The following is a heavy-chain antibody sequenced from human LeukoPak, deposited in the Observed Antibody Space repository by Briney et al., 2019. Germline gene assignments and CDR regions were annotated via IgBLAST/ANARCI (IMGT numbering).Heavy chain of an antibody. D-gene: IGHD4-17*01. CDR1: GFTFSSYG. CDR3: ARDLFGPTTVTTGDC. Sequence: GGSLRLSCAASGFTFSSYGMHWVRQAPGKGLEWVAFIRYDGSNKYYADSVKGRFTISRDNSKNTLYLQMNSLRAEDTAVYYCARDLFGPTTVTTGDCWGQGTLVTVSS. J-gene: IGHJ4*02. CDR2: IRYDGSNK. V-gene: IGHV3-30*02.